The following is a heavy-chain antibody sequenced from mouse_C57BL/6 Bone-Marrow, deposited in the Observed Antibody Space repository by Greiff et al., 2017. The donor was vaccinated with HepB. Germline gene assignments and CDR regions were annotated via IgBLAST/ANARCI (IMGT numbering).Heavy chain of an antibody. Sequence: VQLQQSGAELARPGASVKMSCKASGYTFTSYTMHWVNQRPGQGLEWIGYINPSSGYTKYNQKFKDKATLTADKSSSTAYMQLSSLTSEDSAVYYCARDDYWYFDVWGTGTTVTVSA. J-gene: IGHJ1*03. CDR1: GYTFTSYT. CDR2: INPSSGYT. CDR3: ARDDYWYFDV. V-gene: IGHV1-4*01.